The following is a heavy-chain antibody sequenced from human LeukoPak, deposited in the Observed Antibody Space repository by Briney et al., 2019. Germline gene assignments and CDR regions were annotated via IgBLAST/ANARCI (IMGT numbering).Heavy chain of an antibody. D-gene: IGHD3-22*01. CDR1: GGTFSNYA. CDR2: IIPIFGTA. V-gene: IGHV1-69*05. Sequence: SSVKVSRKASGGTFSNYAISWVRQAPGQGLEWMGRIIPIFGTANYAQKFQGRVTITTDESTSTAYMELSSLRSEDTAVYYCAREDYDSSGQHTYYFDYWGQGTLVTVSS. J-gene: IGHJ4*02. CDR3: AREDYDSSGQHTYYFDY.